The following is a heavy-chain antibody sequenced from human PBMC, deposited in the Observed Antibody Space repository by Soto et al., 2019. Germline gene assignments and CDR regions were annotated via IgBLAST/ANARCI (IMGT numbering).Heavy chain of an antibody. CDR2: IYYSGST. Sequence: SETLSLTNTVSGFSLSSYYLILIRQPPGKGLEWIGYIYYSGSTNYNSSLRSRVTLSVDTSKNQFSLRLSSVTAADTAVYYCARHGHWAPFDEWGQGTLVTVSS. CDR1: GFSLSSYY. CDR3: ARHGHWAPFDE. D-gene: IGHD3-16*01. V-gene: IGHV4-59*08. J-gene: IGHJ4*02.